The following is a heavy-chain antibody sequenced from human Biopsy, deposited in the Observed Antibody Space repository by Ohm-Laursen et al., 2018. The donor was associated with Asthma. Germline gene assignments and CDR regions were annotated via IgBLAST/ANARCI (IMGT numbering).Heavy chain of an antibody. CDR3: ARVVNYDFRSGYWFDP. Sequence: TQTLTLTCTVSGFSLRNARMGVTWIRQPPGKALEWLAQIFSNDEKSYSTSLKSRITISKDTAKSQVVLTMSNMDPVDTATYYCARVVNYDFRSGYWFDPWGQGTLVTVSS. J-gene: IGHJ5*02. CDR2: IFSNDEK. D-gene: IGHD3-3*01. CDR1: GFSLRNARMG. V-gene: IGHV2-26*01.